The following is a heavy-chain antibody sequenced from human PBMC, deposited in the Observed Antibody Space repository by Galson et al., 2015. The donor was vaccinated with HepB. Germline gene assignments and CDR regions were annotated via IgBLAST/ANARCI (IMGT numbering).Heavy chain of an antibody. CDR3: ARDSPDESQSIAARPAWGYYYYYGMDV. Sequence: SLRLSCAASGFTVSSNYTSWVRQAPGKGLEWVSVIYSGGSTYYADSVKGRFTISRDNSKNTLYLQMNSLRAEDTAVYYCARDSPDESQSIAARPAWGYYYYYGMDVWGQGTTVTVSS. D-gene: IGHD6-6*01. V-gene: IGHV3-53*01. CDR2: IYSGGST. CDR1: GFTVSSNY. J-gene: IGHJ6*02.